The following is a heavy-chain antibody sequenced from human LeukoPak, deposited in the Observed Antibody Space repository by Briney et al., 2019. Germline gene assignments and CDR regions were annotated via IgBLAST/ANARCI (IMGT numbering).Heavy chain of an antibody. J-gene: IGHJ4*02. D-gene: IGHD1-26*01. CDR2: IRSKANSYAT. V-gene: IGHV3-73*01. CDR1: GFTFSSYG. CDR3: TRREHDP. Sequence: GGSLRLSCGASGFTFSSYGMHWVRQASGKGLEWVGRIRSKANSYATAYAASVKGRFTISRDDSKNTAYLQMNSLKTEDTAVYYCTRREHDPWGQGTLVTVSS.